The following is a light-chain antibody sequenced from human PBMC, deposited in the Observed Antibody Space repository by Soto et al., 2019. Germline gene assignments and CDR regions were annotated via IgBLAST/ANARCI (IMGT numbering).Light chain of an antibody. J-gene: IGKJ1*01. CDR1: QSLLHSNGYNY. CDR3: MQALQTPRT. Sequence: DIVMTQSPLSLPVTPGEPASISCRSSQSLLHSNGYNYLDWYLQKPGQSPQLLIYLGSNRASGVHDRFSGSGSGPDFTLKISRVEAEDVGVYYCMQALQTPRTFGQGTKVAIK. CDR2: LGS. V-gene: IGKV2-28*01.